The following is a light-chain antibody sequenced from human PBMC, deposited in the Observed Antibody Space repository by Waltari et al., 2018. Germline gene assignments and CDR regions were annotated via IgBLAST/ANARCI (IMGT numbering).Light chain of an antibody. Sequence: SYELTQPPSVSAAPVQAARLTSAGAKIGSKNGHWYQHKPGQAPVLVVYDDGDRPSGIPERFSGSNSGNTAALTISRVDAGDEAEYYCQVWDSGSNHYVFGTVTKVTVL. CDR2: DDG. CDR1: KIGSKN. CDR3: QVWDSGSNHYV. J-gene: IGLJ1*01. V-gene: IGLV3-21*02.